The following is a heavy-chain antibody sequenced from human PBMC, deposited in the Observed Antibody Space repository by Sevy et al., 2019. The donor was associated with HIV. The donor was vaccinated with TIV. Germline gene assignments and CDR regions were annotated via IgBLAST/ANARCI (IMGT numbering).Heavy chain of an antibody. CDR1: GYSFTSYW. V-gene: IGHV5-51*01. Sequence: GESLKISCKGSGYSFTSYWIGWVRQMPGKGLEWMGLIYPSDSDTRYSPSFQGQVTISADKSISTAYLQCGSLKASDTAMYYCARLDRAYCGGDCPPRGGVDYWGQGTLVTVSS. D-gene: IGHD2-21*02. CDR2: IYPSDSDT. CDR3: ARLDRAYCGGDCPPRGGVDY. J-gene: IGHJ4*02.